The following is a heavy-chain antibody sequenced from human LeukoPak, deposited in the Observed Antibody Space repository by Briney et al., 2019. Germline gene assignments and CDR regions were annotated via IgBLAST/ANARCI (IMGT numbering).Heavy chain of an antibody. J-gene: IGHJ4*02. D-gene: IGHD3-10*01. CDR3: ARESTGNGSGSYYFDY. V-gene: IGHV4-31*03. CDR1: GGSISSGGYY. Sequence: ASQTLSLTCTVSGGSISSGGYYWSWIRQHPGKGLEWIGYIYYSGSTYYNPSLKSRVTISVDTSKNQFSLKLSSVTAADTAVYYCARESTGNGSGSYYFDYWGQGTLVTVSS. CDR2: IYYSGST.